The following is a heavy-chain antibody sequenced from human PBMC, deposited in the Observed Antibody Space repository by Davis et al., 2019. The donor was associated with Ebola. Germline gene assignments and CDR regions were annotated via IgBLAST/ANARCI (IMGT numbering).Heavy chain of an antibody. V-gene: IGHV3-30*02. Sequence: GGSLRLSCAASGFTFTTYGMHWVRQAPGKGLQWVAVIWDDGSNKYYADSVKGRFTISRDNSKNTLYLQMNSLRAEDTAVYYCAKSHSSGYFSGFDYWGQGTLVTVSS. D-gene: IGHD3-22*01. CDR1: GFTFTTYG. CDR3: AKSHSSGYFSGFDY. CDR2: IWDDGSNK. J-gene: IGHJ4*02.